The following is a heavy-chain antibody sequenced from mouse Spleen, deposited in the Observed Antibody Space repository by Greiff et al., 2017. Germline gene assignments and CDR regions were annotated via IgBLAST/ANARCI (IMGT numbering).Heavy chain of an antibody. Sequence: EVKVVESGGDLVKPGGSLKLSCAASGFTFSSYGMSWVRQTPDKRLEWVATISSGGSYTYYPDSVKGRFTISRDNAKNTLYLQMSSLKSEDTAMYYCARRGTVVATDYWGQGTTLTVSS. D-gene: IGHD1-1*01. CDR2: ISSGGSYT. CDR3: ARRGTVVATDY. V-gene: IGHV5-6*02. J-gene: IGHJ2*01. CDR1: GFTFSSYG.